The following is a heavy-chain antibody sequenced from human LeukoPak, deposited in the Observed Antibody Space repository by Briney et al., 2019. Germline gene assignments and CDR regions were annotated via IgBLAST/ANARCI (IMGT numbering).Heavy chain of an antibody. Sequence: GGSLRLSCAASGFTFSSYAMSWVRQAPGKGLEWVSAISESGSGTYYADSVKGRFTVSRDNSKDTLSLQMNSLRAEDTAVYYCAKDIAQGYTFGSIEQDYWGQGTLVTVSS. CDR2: ISESGSGT. CDR1: GFTFSSYA. D-gene: IGHD5-18*01. V-gene: IGHV3-23*01. J-gene: IGHJ4*02. CDR3: AKDIAQGYTFGSIEQDY.